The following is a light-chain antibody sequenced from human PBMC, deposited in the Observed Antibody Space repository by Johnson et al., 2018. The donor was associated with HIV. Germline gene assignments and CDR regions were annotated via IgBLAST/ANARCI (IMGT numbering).Light chain of an antibody. CDR3: GTWDSSLGAHYV. CDR1: TSNIGNNY. Sequence: QSMLTQPPSVSAAPGQKVTISCSGSTSNIGNNYVSWYQQLPGTAPKLLIYEKNKRPSGIPDRFSASKSGTSATLDITGLRTGDEADYYCGTWDSSLGAHYVFGTGTKVTGL. J-gene: IGLJ1*01. CDR2: EKN. V-gene: IGLV1-51*02.